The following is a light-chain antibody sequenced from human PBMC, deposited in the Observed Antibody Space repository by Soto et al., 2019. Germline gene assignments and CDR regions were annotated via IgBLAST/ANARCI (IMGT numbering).Light chain of an antibody. CDR3: QQYNNWPRT. CDR1: QSVSSN. CDR2: GAS. Sequence: EIVMTQSPATLSVSPGERATLSCRASQSVSSNLAWYQQKPGQAPRLLIYGASTRATGIPARFSGSGSGTEFTLTSSSLPSEDFAVYYCQQYNNWPRTFGQGTKVEI. V-gene: IGKV3-15*01. J-gene: IGKJ1*01.